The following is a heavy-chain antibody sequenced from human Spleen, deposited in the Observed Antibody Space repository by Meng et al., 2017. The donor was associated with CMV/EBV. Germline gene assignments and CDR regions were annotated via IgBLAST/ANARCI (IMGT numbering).Heavy chain of an antibody. CDR2: ISSSGSTI. D-gene: IGHD6-13*01. V-gene: IGHV3-11*01. Sequence: GGSLRLSCAASGFTFSDAWMSWIRQAPGKGLEWVSYISSSGSTIYYADSVKGRFTISRDNAKNSLYLQMNSLRAEDTALYYCAREGAEYSSSWYADYYGMDVWGQGTTVTVSS. J-gene: IGHJ6*02. CDR1: GFTFSDAW. CDR3: AREGAEYSSSWYADYYGMDV.